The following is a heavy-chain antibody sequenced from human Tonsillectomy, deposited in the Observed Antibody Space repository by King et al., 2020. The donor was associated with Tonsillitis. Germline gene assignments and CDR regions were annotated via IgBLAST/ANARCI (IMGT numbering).Heavy chain of an antibody. CDR2: INPNSGGT. V-gene: IGHV1-2*02. Sequence: QLVQSGAEVKKPGASVKVSCKASGYTFSGYYMHWVRQAPGQGLEWMGWINPNSGGTNHAQKFQGRVTLTRDTAISTAYMELSRLGSDDTAVDYGARDYCSNGVCSWCDPWGQGTLVTVSS. D-gene: IGHD2-8*01. CDR1: GYTFSGYY. J-gene: IGHJ5*02. CDR3: ARDYCSNGVCSWCDP.